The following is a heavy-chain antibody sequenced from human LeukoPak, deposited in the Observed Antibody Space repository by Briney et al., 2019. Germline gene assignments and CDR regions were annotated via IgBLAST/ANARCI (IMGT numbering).Heavy chain of an antibody. CDR3: ARLGYSVSWTDC. Sequence: SETLSLTCTVSGGSISSTSHYWGWIRQPPGKGLEWIGSVYHSGSTYYNPSLKSRVTISVDTSKNQFSLRLSSVTATDMAVYFCARLGYSVSWTDCWGQGILVTVSS. J-gene: IGHJ4*02. CDR2: VYHSGST. D-gene: IGHD6-13*01. V-gene: IGHV4-39*01. CDR1: GGSISSTSHY.